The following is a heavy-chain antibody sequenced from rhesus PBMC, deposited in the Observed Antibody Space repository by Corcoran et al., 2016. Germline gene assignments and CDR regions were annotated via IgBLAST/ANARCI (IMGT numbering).Heavy chain of an antibody. V-gene: IGHV3-54*02. J-gene: IGHJ6*01. CDR2: ISYYGIKK. Sequence: EVQLVESGGGLVQPGGSLRLSCAASGFTFSSYVMHWVRQAPGKGLEWVAFISYYGIKKYYADSLKDRFTISRDNSKNMLYLQMNNLKLEDTAVYYCARAALQFLDWLAYGLDSWGQGVVVTVSS. D-gene: IGHD3-3*01. CDR3: ARAALQFLDWLAYGLDS. CDR1: GFTFSSYV.